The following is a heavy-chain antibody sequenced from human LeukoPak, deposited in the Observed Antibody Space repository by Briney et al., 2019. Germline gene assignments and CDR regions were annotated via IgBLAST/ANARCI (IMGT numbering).Heavy chain of an antibody. CDR3: ARAGYSYGTGYYFDY. CDR2: MYVSGTT. J-gene: IGHJ4*02. Sequence: PSETLSLTCSVSGGSISDHYLSWIRKPAGKGLEWIGRMYVSGTTNYNPSLRSRVTMSMDTSKNQFSLRLTSVTAADTAVYYCARAGYSYGTGYYFDYWGQGALVTVSS. CDR1: GGSISDHY. D-gene: IGHD5-18*01. V-gene: IGHV4-4*07.